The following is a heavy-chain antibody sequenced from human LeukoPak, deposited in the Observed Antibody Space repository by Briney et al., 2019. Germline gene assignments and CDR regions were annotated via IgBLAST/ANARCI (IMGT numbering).Heavy chain of an antibody. Sequence: ASVKVSCKASGYIFTSHYMHWVRQAPGQGLEWMGMINPSGGSTSYAQKFQGRVTMTRDTSTNTVYLELSSLRSEDTAVYYCARAYSSSSPFDYWGQGTLVTVSS. D-gene: IGHD6-6*01. CDR1: GYIFTSHY. V-gene: IGHV1-46*01. CDR2: INPSGGST. J-gene: IGHJ4*02. CDR3: ARAYSSSSPFDY.